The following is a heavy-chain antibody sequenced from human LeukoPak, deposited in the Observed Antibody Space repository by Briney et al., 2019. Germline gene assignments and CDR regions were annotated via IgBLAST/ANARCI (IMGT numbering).Heavy chain of an antibody. J-gene: IGHJ3*01. CDR1: SGSISTHY. V-gene: IGHV4-4*09. D-gene: IGHD2-2*01. CDR3: ARQKCTSASCLTKNAFDV. CDR2: IYTSGTT. Sequence: SETLSLTCTVSSGSISTHYWSWIRQPPGKGLEWIGYIYTSGTTNYNPSLKSRVTISVDTSKNQFSLDLSSVTAADSAVYYCARQKCTSASCLTKNAFDVWGQGTMVTVSS.